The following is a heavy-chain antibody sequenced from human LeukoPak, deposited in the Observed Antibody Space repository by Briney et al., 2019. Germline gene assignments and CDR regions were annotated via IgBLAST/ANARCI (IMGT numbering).Heavy chain of an antibody. CDR1: GYTFTSYG. CDR3: AREGLRSIAVAGTDLQH. D-gene: IGHD6-19*01. Sequence: ASVKVSCKASGYTFTSYGISWVRQAPGQGLEWMGWISAYNGNTNYALKLQGRVTMTTDTSTSTAYMELRSLRSDDTAVYYCAREGLRSIAVAGTDLQHWGQGTLVTVSS. J-gene: IGHJ1*01. CDR2: ISAYNGNT. V-gene: IGHV1-18*01.